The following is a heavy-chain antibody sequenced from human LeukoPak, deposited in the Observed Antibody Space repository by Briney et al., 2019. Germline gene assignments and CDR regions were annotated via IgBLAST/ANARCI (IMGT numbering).Heavy chain of an antibody. D-gene: IGHD1-26*01. Sequence: GGSLRLSCAADGLSLSGHWMNWVRQPPGKGLGWEANIIVDGSEKYYVDSVKGRFTISRDDAKRTVDLQMDNLRAEDTAIYYCAYRNNFEYWGQGALVTVSS. J-gene: IGHJ4*02. V-gene: IGHV3-7*05. CDR2: IIVDGSEK. CDR1: GLSLSGHW. CDR3: AYRNNFEY.